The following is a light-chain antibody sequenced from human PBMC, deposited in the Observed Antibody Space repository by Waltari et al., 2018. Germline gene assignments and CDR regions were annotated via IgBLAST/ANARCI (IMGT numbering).Light chain of an antibody. CDR1: QSVSTS. CDR2: DAS. V-gene: IGKV3-11*01. Sequence: EIVLTQSPVTLSLSPGERATLSCRASQSVSTSLAWYQHRPGQAPRLLIYDASTRATGIPARFSGSASGTDFTLTISSLEPEDFAVYYCQRRSNSPPWTFGQGTTVEVK. J-gene: IGKJ1*01. CDR3: QRRSNSPPWT.